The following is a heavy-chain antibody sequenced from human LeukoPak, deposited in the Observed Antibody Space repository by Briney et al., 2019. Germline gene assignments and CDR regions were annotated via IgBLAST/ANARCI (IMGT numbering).Heavy chain of an antibody. CDR1: GYRFTNYW. CDR3: ARRPYDSNGYYFDY. Sequence: GESLKISCKGSGYRFTNYWIGWVRQMPGKGQEWMGIIYPGDSDTRYSPSFQGQVTISVDKSISTAYLQWSSLKASDTAMYYCARRPYDSNGYYFDYWGQGTLVTVSS. V-gene: IGHV5-51*01. CDR2: IYPGDSDT. D-gene: IGHD3-22*01. J-gene: IGHJ4*02.